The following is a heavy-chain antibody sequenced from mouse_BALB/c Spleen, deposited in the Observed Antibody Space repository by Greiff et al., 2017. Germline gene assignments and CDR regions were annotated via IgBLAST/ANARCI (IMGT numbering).Heavy chain of an antibody. CDR3: TRRATGVDY. D-gene: IGHD4-1*02. CDR1: GYTFTSYY. V-gene: IGHV1S81*02. CDR2: INPSNGGT. Sequence: QVHVKQSGAELVKPGASVKLSCKASGYTFTSYYMYWVKQRPGQGLEWIGEINPSNGGTNFNEKFKSKATLTVDKSSSTAYMQLSSLTSEDSAVYYCTRRATGVDYWGQGTTLTVSS. J-gene: IGHJ2*01.